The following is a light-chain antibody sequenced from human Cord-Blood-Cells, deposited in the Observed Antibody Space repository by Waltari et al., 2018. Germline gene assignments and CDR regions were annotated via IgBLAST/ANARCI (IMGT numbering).Light chain of an antibody. V-gene: IGLV2-11*01. CDR2: DVS. CDR1: SCDVGGYNY. CDR3: CSYAGSYTRWV. J-gene: IGLJ3*02. Sequence: QSALTQPRSVSGSPGQSVTISCTGTSCDVGGYNYVSWYQQHPGKAPKLMIYDVSKRPSGVPDRFSGSKSGNTASLTISGLQAEDEADYYCCSYAGSYTRWVFGGGTKLTVL.